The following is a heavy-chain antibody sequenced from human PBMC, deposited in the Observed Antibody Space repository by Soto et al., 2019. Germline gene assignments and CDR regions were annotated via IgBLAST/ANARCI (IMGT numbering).Heavy chain of an antibody. CDR1: GFTFSSYA. J-gene: IGHJ6*02. V-gene: IGHV3-23*01. CDR2: ISGSGGST. CDR3: AKGNAPSLYYYYGMDV. D-gene: IGHD2-2*01. Sequence: GGSLRLSCAASGFTFSSYAMGWVRQAPGKGLEWVSAISGSGGSTYYADSVKGRFTISRDNSKNTLYLQMNSLRAEDTAVYYCAKGNAPSLYYYYGMDVWGQGTTVTVS.